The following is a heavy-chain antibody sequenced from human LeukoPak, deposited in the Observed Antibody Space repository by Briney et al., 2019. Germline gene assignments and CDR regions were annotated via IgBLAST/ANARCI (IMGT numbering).Heavy chain of an antibody. CDR2: IWYDGSNK. V-gene: IGHV3-33*06. Sequence: PGRSLRLSCAASGFTFSSYGMHWVRQAPGKGLEWVAVIWYDGSNKYYADSVKGRFTTSRDNSKNTLYLQMNSLRAEDTAVYYCAKAGEYEVPYAFDIWGQGTMVTVSS. J-gene: IGHJ3*02. CDR3: AKAGEYEVPYAFDI. CDR1: GFTFSSYG. D-gene: IGHD3-16*01.